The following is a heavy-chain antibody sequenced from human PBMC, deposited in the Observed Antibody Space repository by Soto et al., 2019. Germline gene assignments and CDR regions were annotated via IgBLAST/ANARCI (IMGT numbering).Heavy chain of an antibody. CDR3: ARGTTSRITIFGVVITNYYYYYMDV. J-gene: IGHJ6*03. V-gene: IGHV4-59*12. D-gene: IGHD3-3*01. Sequence: PSETLSLTCTVSGGSISSYYWSWIRQPPGKGLEWIGYIHYSGSTNYNPSLKSRVTISVDTSKNQFSLKLSSVTAADTAVYYCARGTTSRITIFGVVITNYYYYYMDVWGKGTTVTVSS. CDR2: IHYSGST. CDR1: GGSISSYY.